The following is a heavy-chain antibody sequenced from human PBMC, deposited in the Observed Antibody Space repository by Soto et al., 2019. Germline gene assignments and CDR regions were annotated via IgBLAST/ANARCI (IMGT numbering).Heavy chain of an antibody. CDR2: IYPGDSDT. J-gene: IGHJ5*02. CDR3: AGHMSSSWYLGDYNWFDP. Sequence: PGESLKISCKGSGYSFTSYWIGWVRQMPGKGLEWMGIIYPGDSDTRYSPSFQGQVTISADKSISTAYLQWSSLKASDTAMYYCAGHMSSSWYLGDYNWFDPWGQGTLVTVSS. V-gene: IGHV5-51*01. CDR1: GYSFTSYW. D-gene: IGHD6-13*01.